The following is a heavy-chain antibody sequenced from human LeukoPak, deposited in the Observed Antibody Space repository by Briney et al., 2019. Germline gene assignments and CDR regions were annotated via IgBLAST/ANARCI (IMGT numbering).Heavy chain of an antibody. CDR3: ARVLTMVRGGGFGY. Sequence: ASVKVSCKASGGTFSSYAISWVRQAPGQGLEWMGWMNPNSGNTGYAQKFQGRVTMTRNTSISTAYMELSSLRSEDTAVYYCARVLTMVRGGGFGYWGQGTLVTVSS. V-gene: IGHV1-8*02. CDR1: GGTFSSYA. CDR2: MNPNSGNT. J-gene: IGHJ4*02. D-gene: IGHD3-10*01.